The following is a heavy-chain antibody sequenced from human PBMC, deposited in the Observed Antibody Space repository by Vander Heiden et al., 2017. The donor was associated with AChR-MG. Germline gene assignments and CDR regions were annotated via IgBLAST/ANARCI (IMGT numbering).Heavy chain of an antibody. CDR3: ATITMIVVVTIDAFDI. CDR2: ISGSGGST. CDR1: GFTFSSYA. D-gene: IGHD3-22*01. Sequence: EVQLLESGGGLVQPGGSLRLSCAASGFTFSSYAMSWVRQAPGKGLEWVSAISGSGGSTYYADSVKGRFTISRDNSKNTLYLQMNSLRAEDTAVYYCATITMIVVVTIDAFDIWGQGTMVTVSS. J-gene: IGHJ3*02. V-gene: IGHV3-23*01.